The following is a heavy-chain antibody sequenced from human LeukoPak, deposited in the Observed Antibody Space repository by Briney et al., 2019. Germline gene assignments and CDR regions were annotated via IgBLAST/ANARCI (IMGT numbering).Heavy chain of an antibody. Sequence: SETLSLTCTVSGGSISSYYSSWIRQPPGKGLEWIGYIYYSGSTDSNPSLKSRVTILVDTSKNQFSLKLRSVTAADTAVYYCARRPRNEIWTGTPCDYWGQGILVTVSS. D-gene: IGHD3-9*01. CDR2: IYYSGST. CDR1: GGSISSYY. CDR3: ARRPRNEIWTGTPCDY. J-gene: IGHJ4*02. V-gene: IGHV4-59*01.